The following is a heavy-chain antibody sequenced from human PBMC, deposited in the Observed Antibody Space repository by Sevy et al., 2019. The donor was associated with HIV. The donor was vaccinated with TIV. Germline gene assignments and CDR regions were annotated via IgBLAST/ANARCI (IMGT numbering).Heavy chain of an antibody. V-gene: IGHV4-38-2*02. CDR3: ASGGSRWLDYYYYGMDV. CDR1: GYSISSGYY. Sequence: SETLSLTCTVSGYSISSGYYWGWIRQPPGKGLEWIGSIYDSGSTYYNPSLKSRVTISVDTPKNQFSLKLSSVTAADTAVYYCASGGSRWLDYYYYGMDVWGQGTTVSVSS. D-gene: IGHD6-13*01. CDR2: IYDSGST. J-gene: IGHJ6*02.